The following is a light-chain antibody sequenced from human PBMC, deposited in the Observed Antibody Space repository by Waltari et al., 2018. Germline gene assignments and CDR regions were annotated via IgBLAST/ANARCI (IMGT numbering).Light chain of an antibody. CDR3: MLWHNNAWV. J-gene: IGLJ3*02. V-gene: IGLV5-45*03. CDR1: SGINVGTYW. Sequence: QAVLTQPSSLSASPGASASLTCTLRSGINVGTYWIYWYPQMPGSPPQYHLRYKPDAEKQGGSGRPSRCSGSKAASANAGILLISGLQSEDEADYYCMLWHNNAWVFGGGTKLTVL. CDR2: YKPDAEK.